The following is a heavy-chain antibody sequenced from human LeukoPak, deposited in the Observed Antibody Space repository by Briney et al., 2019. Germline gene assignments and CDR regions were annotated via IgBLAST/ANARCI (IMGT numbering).Heavy chain of an antibody. D-gene: IGHD6-19*01. CDR3: ARQAYSSNLGWFDP. Sequence: PSETLSLTCGVSGGSISSSTYYWGWIRPPPRKRQEWTGNTYNSGSNYYNPSLKSRVTISVDTSKNQFSLKLSSVTAADTAVYYCARQAYSSNLGWFDPWGQGTLVTVSS. J-gene: IGHJ5*02. CDR2: TYNSGSN. V-gene: IGHV4-39*01. CDR1: GGSISSSTYY.